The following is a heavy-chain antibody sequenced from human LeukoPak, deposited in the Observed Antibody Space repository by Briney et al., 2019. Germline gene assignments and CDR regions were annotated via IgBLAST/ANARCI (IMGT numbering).Heavy chain of an antibody. J-gene: IGHJ4*02. Sequence: GASVKVSCKASGYTFTVYYMHWVRQAPGQGLEWMGWINPNSGGTNYAQKFQGRVTMTRDTSISTAYMELSRLRSDDTAVYYCARENAPRGSGSYYIDYWGQGTLVTVSS. D-gene: IGHD3-10*01. CDR3: ARENAPRGSGSYYIDY. CDR1: GYTFTVYY. V-gene: IGHV1-2*02. CDR2: INPNSGGT.